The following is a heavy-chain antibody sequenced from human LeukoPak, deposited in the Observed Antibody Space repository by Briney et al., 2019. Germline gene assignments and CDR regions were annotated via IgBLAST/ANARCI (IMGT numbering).Heavy chain of an antibody. CDR2: IYYSGST. V-gene: IGHV4-31*03. Sequence: SETLSLTCTVSGGSISSGGYYWSWIRQHPGQGLEWVGYIYYSGSTYYNPSLKSRVTISVDTSKNQFSLKLSSVTAADTAVYYCARGGDFYGDYNWFDPWGQGTLVTVSS. CDR1: GGSISSGGYY. J-gene: IGHJ5*02. D-gene: IGHD4-17*01. CDR3: ARGGDFYGDYNWFDP.